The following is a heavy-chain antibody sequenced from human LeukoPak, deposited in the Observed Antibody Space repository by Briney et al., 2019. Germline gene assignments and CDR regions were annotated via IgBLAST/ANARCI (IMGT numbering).Heavy chain of an antibody. CDR3: ARPRDSSSLFDY. CDR2: IYYSGST. Sequence: PSETLSLTCTVSGGSISSSSYYWGWIRQPPGKGLEWIGSIYYSGSTNYNPSLKSRVTISVDTSKNQFSLKLSSVTAADTAVYYCARPRDSSSLFDYWGQGTLVTVSS. V-gene: IGHV4-39*07. D-gene: IGHD6-13*01. J-gene: IGHJ4*02. CDR1: GGSISSSSYY.